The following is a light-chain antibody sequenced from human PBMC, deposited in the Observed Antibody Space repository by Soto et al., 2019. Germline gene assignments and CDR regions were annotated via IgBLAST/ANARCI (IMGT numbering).Light chain of an antibody. CDR2: DAS. Sequence: EIVLTQSPATLSLSPGESVTLSCRASQSVSSFLAWFQQKPGQAPRLIMDDASTRATGIPARFSGSGSGTDFTLTISSLEPEDFAVYYCQQGSDWPLTFGGGTKVDIK. CDR3: QQGSDWPLT. V-gene: IGKV3-11*01. CDR1: QSVSSF. J-gene: IGKJ4*01.